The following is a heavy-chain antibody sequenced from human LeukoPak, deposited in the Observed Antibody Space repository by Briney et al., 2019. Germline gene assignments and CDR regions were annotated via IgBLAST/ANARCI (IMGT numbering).Heavy chain of an antibody. CDR1: GFTFSRYW. V-gene: IGHV3-7*05. Sequence: PGGSLRLSCVGSGFTFSRYWMSWVRQAPGKGLEWVANIKQDGSQKYYVDSVKGRFTISRDNAKNSVYLQMNSLRAEDTAVYYCASFSGHYYGMDVWGQGTTVTVSS. D-gene: IGHD1-26*01. CDR3: ASFSGHYYGMDV. CDR2: IKQDGSQK. J-gene: IGHJ6*02.